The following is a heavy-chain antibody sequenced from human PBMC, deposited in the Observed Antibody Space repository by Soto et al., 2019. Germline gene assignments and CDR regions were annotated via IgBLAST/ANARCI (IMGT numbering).Heavy chain of an antibody. V-gene: IGHV1-69*13. Sequence: SVKVSCKASGGTFSSYAISWVRQAPGQGLEWMGGFIPIFGTANYAQKFQGRVTITADESTSTAYMELSSLRSEDTAVYYCASYESGYYYDSSGYYYFDYWGQGTLVTVSS. CDR3: ASYESGYYYDSSGYYYFDY. CDR1: GGTFSSYA. J-gene: IGHJ4*02. D-gene: IGHD3-22*01. CDR2: FIPIFGTA.